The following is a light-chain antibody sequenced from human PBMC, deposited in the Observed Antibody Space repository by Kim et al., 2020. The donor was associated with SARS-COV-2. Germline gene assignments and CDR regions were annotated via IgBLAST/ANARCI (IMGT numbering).Light chain of an antibody. CDR2: TAS. CDR1: QSLNSNF. CDR3: QQHGSSPWT. Sequence: EIVLTQSPGTLSFSPGDRATLSCRASQSLNSNFSTWYQQKPGQAPRLLIYTASIRATATPDRFTGSGSGTDFTLTISRLEPEDFAVYYCQQHGSSPWTFGQGTKVDIK. V-gene: IGKV3-20*01. J-gene: IGKJ1*01.